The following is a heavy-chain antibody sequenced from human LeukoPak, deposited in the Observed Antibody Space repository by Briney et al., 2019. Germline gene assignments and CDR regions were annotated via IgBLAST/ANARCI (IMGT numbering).Heavy chain of an antibody. V-gene: IGHV4-59*08. Sequence: SETLSLICTVSGGSISSYYWSWIRQPPGKGLEWIGYIYYSGSTNYNPSLKSRVTISVDTSKNQFSLKLSSVTAADTAVYYCARRYDFWSGYYGGPSGFDYWGQGTLVTVSS. J-gene: IGHJ4*02. CDR3: ARRYDFWSGYYGGPSGFDY. D-gene: IGHD3-3*01. CDR2: IYYSGST. CDR1: GGSISSYY.